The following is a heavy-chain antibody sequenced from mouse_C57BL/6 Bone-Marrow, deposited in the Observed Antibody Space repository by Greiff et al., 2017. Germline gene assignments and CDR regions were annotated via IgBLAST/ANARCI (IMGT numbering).Heavy chain of an antibody. CDR2: IYPRYGST. CDR3: AREYYGHYYAMDY. J-gene: IGHJ4*01. D-gene: IGHD1-1*02. V-gene: IGHV1-85*01. Sequence: QVQLKESGPELVKPGASVKLSCKASGYTFTSYDINWVKQRPGQGLEWIGLIYPRYGSTKYNQKFKGKATLTVYTSSSTAYMELQRLTSEDSAVYFCAREYYGHYYAMDYWGQGTSVTVSS. CDR1: GYTFTSYD.